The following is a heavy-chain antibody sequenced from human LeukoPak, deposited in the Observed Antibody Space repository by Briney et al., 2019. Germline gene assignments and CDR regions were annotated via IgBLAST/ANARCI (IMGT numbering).Heavy chain of an antibody. V-gene: IGHV1-46*01. J-gene: IGHJ6*03. CDR2: INPSGGST. Sequence: GASVKVSCKGSGGSRYTFAGYYMHWVRQAPGQGLELMGIINPSGGSTSYAQKFQGRVTMTRDTSTNTVYMELRSLRSEDTAVYYCAGADPDNYYYYMDVWGKGTTVTVSS. D-gene: IGHD5-24*01. CDR3: AGADPDNYYYYMDV. CDR1: GGSRYTFAGYY.